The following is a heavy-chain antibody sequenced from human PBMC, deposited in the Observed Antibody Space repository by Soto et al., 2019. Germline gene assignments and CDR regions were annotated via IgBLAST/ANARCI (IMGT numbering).Heavy chain of an antibody. V-gene: IGHV3-30-3*01. CDR1: GFSFSSYA. D-gene: IGHD3-10*02. Sequence: QVQLVESGGGVVQPGRSLRLSCAASGFSFSSYAMHWVRQAPGKGLEWVSVISYDGSNKYYADSVKGRFSISRDNSKNPLYVHMNSLRAEDTAVYYCARIHTQQDLLVFGCDSWGHGTLVSVSS. J-gene: IGHJ5*01. CDR3: ARIHTQQDLLVFGCDS. CDR2: ISYDGSNK.